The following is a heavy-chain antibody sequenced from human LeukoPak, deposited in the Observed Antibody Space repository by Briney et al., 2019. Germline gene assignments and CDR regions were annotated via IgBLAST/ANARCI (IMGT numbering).Heavy chain of an antibody. J-gene: IGHJ4*02. D-gene: IGHD6-13*01. Sequence: GGSLRLSCAASGFTFSSYGMHWVRQAPGKGLEWVAFIRYDGSNKYYADSVKGRFTISRDNSKNTLYLQMNSLRAEDTAVYYCAKEKISAAALDYWGQGTLVTVSS. CDR3: AKEKISAAALDY. CDR2: IRYDGSNK. CDR1: GFTFSSYG. V-gene: IGHV3-30*02.